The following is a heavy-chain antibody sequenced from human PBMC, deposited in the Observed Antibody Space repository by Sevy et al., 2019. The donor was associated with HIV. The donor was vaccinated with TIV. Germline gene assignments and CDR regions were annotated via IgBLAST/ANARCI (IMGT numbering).Heavy chain of an antibody. CDR2: VSSRNGKT. D-gene: IGHD6-19*01. J-gene: IGHJ4*02. Sequence: ASVKVSCKASGYTFSSYDIIWVRRATGQGLECMGWVSSRNGKTFYAQKFQGRVTMPRDTSTSTAYMELSALGSGDTAVYFCARHNYQWQLDYWGQGTLVTVSS. CDR3: ARHNYQWQLDY. V-gene: IGHV1-8*01. CDR1: GYTFSSYD.